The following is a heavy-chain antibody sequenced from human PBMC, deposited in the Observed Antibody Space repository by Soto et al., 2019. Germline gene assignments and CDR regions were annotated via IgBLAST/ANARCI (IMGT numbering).Heavy chain of an antibody. D-gene: IGHD3-16*01. CDR3: IYRRALYDYHGLDV. CDR2: IYWNEDR. V-gene: IGHV2-5*01. CDR1: GFSLTTGGVG. Sequence: FVPTREKPTDTLTMTCNFAGFSLTTGGVGVGWIRQPPGRSLEWLAAIYWNEDRRRNPSLESRLTITKDTSKNQVVLTMTNMDPVDTATYYCIYRRALYDYHGLDVCGQGTTVTVSS. J-gene: IGHJ6*02.